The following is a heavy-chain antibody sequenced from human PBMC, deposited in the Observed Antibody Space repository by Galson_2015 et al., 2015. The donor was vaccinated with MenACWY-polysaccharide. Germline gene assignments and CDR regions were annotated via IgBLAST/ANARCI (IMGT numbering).Heavy chain of an antibody. CDR3: ARERRVRGVFFDQ. Sequence: SLRLSCAASGFTFSNFWMSWVRQAPGKGLEWVASIKQDGSEKYLVDSVKGRFTISRDNAENSLFLQMNSLRAEDTAVYYCARERRVRGVFFDQWGQGTLVTVSS. J-gene: IGHJ4*02. V-gene: IGHV3-7*01. D-gene: IGHD3-10*01. CDR1: GFTFSNFW. CDR2: IKQDGSEK.